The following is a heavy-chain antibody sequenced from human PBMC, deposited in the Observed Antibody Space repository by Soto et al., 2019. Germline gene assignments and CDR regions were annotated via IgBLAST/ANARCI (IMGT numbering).Heavy chain of an antibody. V-gene: IGHV4-38-2*01. CDR1: GYSISSGYY. CDR2: IYHSGST. J-gene: IGHJ6*02. D-gene: IGHD3-3*01. CDR3: ARVRITIFGVVRGGGNYYYYGMDV. Sequence: SETLSLTCAVSGYSISSGYYWGWIRQPPGKGLEWIGSIYHSGSTYYNPSLKSRVTISVDTSKNQFSLKLSSVTAADTAVHYCARVRITIFGVVRGGGNYYYYGMDVWGQGTTVTVSS.